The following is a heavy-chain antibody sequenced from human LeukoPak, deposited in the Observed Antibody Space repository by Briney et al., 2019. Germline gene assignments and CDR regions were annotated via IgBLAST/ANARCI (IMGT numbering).Heavy chain of an antibody. CDR3: ARGVATKY. Sequence: SETLSLTCTVSGASISSTSYYWGWIRQPPGKGLEWIGTMSYSGSTYYNPSLKSRVTMSMDTSKNQFSLKLSSVTAADTAVYYCARGVATKYWGQGTLVIVSS. CDR1: GASISSTSYY. J-gene: IGHJ4*02. D-gene: IGHD5-12*01. V-gene: IGHV4-39*07. CDR2: MSYSGST.